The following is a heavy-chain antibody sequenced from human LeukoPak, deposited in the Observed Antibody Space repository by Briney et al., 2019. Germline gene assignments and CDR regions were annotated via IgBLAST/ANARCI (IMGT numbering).Heavy chain of an antibody. J-gene: IGHJ4*02. CDR3: ARGYCSSTSCYKGFDY. CDR2: IYYSRST. CDR1: GGSISSYY. Sequence: SETLSLTCTVSGGSISSYYWSWIRQPPGKGLEWIGYIYYSRSTNYNPSLKSRVTISVDTSKNQFSLKLSSVTAADTAVCYCARGYCSSTSCYKGFDYWGQGTLVTVSS. D-gene: IGHD2-2*02. V-gene: IGHV4-59*01.